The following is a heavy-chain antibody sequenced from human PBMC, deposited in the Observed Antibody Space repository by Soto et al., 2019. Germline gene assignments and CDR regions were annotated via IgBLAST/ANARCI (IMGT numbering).Heavy chain of an antibody. CDR2: IYSGGST. Sequence: EVQLVETGGGLIQPGASLRLSCAASGFTVSSNYMSWVRQAPGKGLEWVSVIYSGGSTYYADSVKGRFTISRDNSKNTLYLQMNSLRAEDTAVYYCARGTLGITMVRGYGMDVWGQGTTVTVSS. D-gene: IGHD3-10*01. CDR3: ARGTLGITMVRGYGMDV. CDR1: GFTVSSNY. V-gene: IGHV3-53*02. J-gene: IGHJ6*02.